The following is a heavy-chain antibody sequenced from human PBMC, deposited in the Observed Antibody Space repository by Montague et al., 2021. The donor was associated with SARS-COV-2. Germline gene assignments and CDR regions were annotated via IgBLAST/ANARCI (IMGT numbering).Heavy chain of an antibody. Sequence: SLILSCAASGFIFSSYEMNWVRQAPGKGLEWVSYISNSGDTKYYXDSVKGRFTISRDNAKNSLYLQMSSLRAEDTAVYYCARAGEDYYYDSSGFLYWGQGILVTVSS. CDR3: ARAGEDYYYDSSGFLY. D-gene: IGHD3-22*01. CDR2: ISNSGDTK. CDR1: GFIFSSYE. J-gene: IGHJ4*02. V-gene: IGHV3-48*03.